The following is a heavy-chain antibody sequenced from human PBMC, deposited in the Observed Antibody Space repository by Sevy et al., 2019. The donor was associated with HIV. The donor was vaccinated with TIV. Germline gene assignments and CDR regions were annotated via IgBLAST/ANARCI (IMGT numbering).Heavy chain of an antibody. J-gene: IGHJ6*02. Sequence: GGSLRLSCAASGFTVSSNYMSWVRQAPGKGLEWVSVIYSDSNTYYADSVKGRFTISRDNSKNTLYLQMKSLKAEDTAVYYCAKGLILEWSWYGMDVWDQGTTVTVSS. V-gene: IGHV3-53*01. CDR3: AKGLILEWSWYGMDV. D-gene: IGHD3-3*01. CDR1: GFTVSSNY. CDR2: IYSDSNT.